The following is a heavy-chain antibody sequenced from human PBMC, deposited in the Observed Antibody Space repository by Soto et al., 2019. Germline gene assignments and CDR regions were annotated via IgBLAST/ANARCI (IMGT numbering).Heavy chain of an antibody. CDR2: ISPKSGGT. CDR1: GYTFTGYY. J-gene: IGHJ4*02. CDR3: GRARSGERVVFH. V-gene: IGHV1-2*02. D-gene: IGHD1-1*01. Sequence: ASVKVSCKASGYTFTGYYIHWVRQAPGQGLEWVGEISPKSGGTRYAQKFQGRVTMTKDTPISTVYMELNNLSPDDTAVYYCGRARSGERVVFHCGQGTLLTVSS.